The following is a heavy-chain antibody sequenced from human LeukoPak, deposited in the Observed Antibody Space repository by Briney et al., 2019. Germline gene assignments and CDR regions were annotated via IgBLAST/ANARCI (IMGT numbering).Heavy chain of an antibody. Sequence: GGSLRLSCAASGFTFSSYWMHWVRQTPGKGLVWVSRINSDGSSTSYADSMKGRFTISRDNAKNTVYLQMNSLRAEDTAVYYCASKRWLQSSFDYWGQETLVTVSS. CDR1: GFTFSSYW. J-gene: IGHJ4*02. CDR3: ASKRWLQSSFDY. CDR2: INSDGSST. D-gene: IGHD5-24*01. V-gene: IGHV3-74*01.